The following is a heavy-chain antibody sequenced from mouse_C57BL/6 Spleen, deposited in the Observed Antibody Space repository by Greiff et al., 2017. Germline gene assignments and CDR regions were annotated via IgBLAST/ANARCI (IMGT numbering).Heavy chain of an antibody. CDR2: INPSSGYT. J-gene: IGHJ4*01. CDR3: ARWRGLGRGDAMDY. Sequence: QVQLQQSGAELARPGASVKMSCKASGYTFTSYTMHWVKQRPGQGLEWIGYINPSSGYTKYNQKFKDKATLTADKSSSTAYMQLSSLTSEDSAVYYCARWRGLGRGDAMDYWGQGTSDTVSS. CDR1: GYTFTSYT. D-gene: IGHD4-1*01. V-gene: IGHV1-4*01.